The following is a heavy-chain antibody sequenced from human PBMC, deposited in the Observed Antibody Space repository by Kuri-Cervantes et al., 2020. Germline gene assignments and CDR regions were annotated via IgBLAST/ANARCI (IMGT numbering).Heavy chain of an antibody. V-gene: IGHV4-59*01. CDR1: GGSISSYY. CDR3: ARVQASYYYYYYMDV. D-gene: IGHD4-11*01. J-gene: IGHJ6*03. CDR2: IYYSGST. Sequence: SETLSLTCTVSGGSISSYYWSWIRQPPGKGLEWIGYIYYSGSTNYNPSLKSRVTISVDTSKNQFSLKLSSVTAADTAVYCCARVQASYYYYYYMDVWGKGTTVTVSS.